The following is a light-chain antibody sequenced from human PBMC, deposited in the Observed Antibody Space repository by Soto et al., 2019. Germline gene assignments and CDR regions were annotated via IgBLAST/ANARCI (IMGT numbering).Light chain of an antibody. CDR1: QSVDSSY. V-gene: IGKV3-20*01. CDR2: GAS. CDR3: QQYGNSPPYS. J-gene: IGKJ2*01. Sequence: EIVLTQSPATLSLSPGERATLSCRASQSVDSSYLAWYHQRPGQAPRLLIYGASNRATGIPDRFGGSGSGTDFNLTISRLEPEDSAVYYCQQYGNSPPYSFGQGTKLEIK.